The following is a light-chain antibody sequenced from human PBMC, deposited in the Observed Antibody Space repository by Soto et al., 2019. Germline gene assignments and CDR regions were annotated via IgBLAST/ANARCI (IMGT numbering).Light chain of an antibody. CDR1: SSNIGAGYD. J-gene: IGLJ1*01. CDR3: QSFDRSLSGAYV. Sequence: QSLLTQPPSVSGAPGQKVTISCTGSSSNIGAGYDVHWYQQLPGTVPKLLISGNTNRPSGVPHRFSGSKSGTSASLAITGLQAEDEADYYCQSFDRSLSGAYVFGTGTKLTVL. V-gene: IGLV1-40*01. CDR2: GNT.